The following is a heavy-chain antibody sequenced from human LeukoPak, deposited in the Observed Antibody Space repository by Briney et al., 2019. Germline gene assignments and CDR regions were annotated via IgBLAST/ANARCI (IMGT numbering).Heavy chain of an antibody. Sequence: GGSLRLSCVVSVLSFSNYEMNWVRQFPGKGLEWVSYISSDGNTIHYADSVKGRFTFSRDNAKRSVYLQMNGLRAEDTAVYYCASRQPYYGYDYWGRGTQVTVSS. CDR2: ISSDGNTI. J-gene: IGHJ4*02. CDR1: VLSFSNYE. D-gene: IGHD5-12*01. V-gene: IGHV3-48*03. CDR3: ASRQPYYGYDY.